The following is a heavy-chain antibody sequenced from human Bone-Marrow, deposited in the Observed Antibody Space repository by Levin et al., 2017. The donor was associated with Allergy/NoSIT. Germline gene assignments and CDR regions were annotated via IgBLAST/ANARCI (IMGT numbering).Heavy chain of an antibody. CDR2: IFHTGTT. CDR3: TSTIFEVYYYGRDV. V-gene: IGHV4-39*07. D-gene: IGHD3-3*01. CDR1: GVSISSSDHY. Sequence: SETLSLTCNVSGVSISSSDHYWGWIRQPPGKGLEWIASIFHTGTTHYNPSLKSRVTISADTSRNQFSLSLTSVTAADTAVYYCTSTIFEVYYYGRDVWGQGSTVTVSS. J-gene: IGHJ6*02.